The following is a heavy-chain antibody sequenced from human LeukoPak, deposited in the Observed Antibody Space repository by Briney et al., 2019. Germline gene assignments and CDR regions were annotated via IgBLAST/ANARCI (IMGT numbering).Heavy chain of an antibody. Sequence: GRSLRLSCAASGFTFSTFAMIWVRQPPGKGLEWVPSIFPSGGEIHYADSVRGRFTISRDNSKSTLSLQMNSLRAEDTAIYYCATYRQALLPFESWGQGTLVTVSS. V-gene: IGHV3-23*01. J-gene: IGHJ4*02. CDR2: IFPSGGEI. D-gene: IGHD5-18*01. CDR3: ATYRQALLPFES. CDR1: GFTFSTFA.